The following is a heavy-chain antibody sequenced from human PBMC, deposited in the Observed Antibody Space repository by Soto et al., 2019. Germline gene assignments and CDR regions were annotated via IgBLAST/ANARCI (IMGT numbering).Heavy chain of an antibody. Sequence: GGSPRLSCAASGFTFSSYAMSWVRQAPGKGLEWVSAISGSGGSTYYAHSVKGRFTIARDNSKNTLYLQMNSLRAEDTAVYYCAKSGSGATRYYGMDVWGQGTTVTVSS. CDR3: AKSGSGATRYYGMDV. V-gene: IGHV3-23*01. D-gene: IGHD1-26*01. J-gene: IGHJ6*02. CDR2: ISGSGGST. CDR1: GFTFSSYA.